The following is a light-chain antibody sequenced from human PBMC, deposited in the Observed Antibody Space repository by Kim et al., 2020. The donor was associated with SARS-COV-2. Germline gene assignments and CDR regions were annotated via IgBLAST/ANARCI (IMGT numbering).Light chain of an antibody. V-gene: IGKV1-39*01. CDR2: GVS. CDR3: QQSYSTHWT. Sequence: AAVGDRVTITRRASQGINNFLSWYQQKPGKAPKLLIYGVSSVQSGVPSRFSASGSGTDFTLTISGLQPGDSATYYCQQSYSTHWTFGQGTKVDIK. J-gene: IGKJ1*01. CDR1: QGINNF.